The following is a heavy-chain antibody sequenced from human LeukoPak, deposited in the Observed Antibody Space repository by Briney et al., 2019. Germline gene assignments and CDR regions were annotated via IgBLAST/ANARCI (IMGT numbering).Heavy chain of an antibody. CDR1: GFILSYYD. J-gene: IGHJ4*02. V-gene: IGHV3-48*01. Sequence: GGSLRLSCVASGFILSYYDMDWGRQAPGKGLEWISYISSSRSIMYYADSVLGRFTVSRDNAENTLYLQMNSLRGDDTAVYYCARHNQGSPDYWGQGTLVTVSS. CDR3: ARHNQGSPDY. CDR2: ISSSRSIM.